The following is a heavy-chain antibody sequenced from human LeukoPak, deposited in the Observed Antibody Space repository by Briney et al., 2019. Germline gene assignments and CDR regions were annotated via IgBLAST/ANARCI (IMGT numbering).Heavy chain of an antibody. CDR2: IYPGDSDT. CDR1: GYSFTSYW. V-gene: IGHV5-51*01. D-gene: IGHD6-13*01. CDR3: ATRLKQYSSTWLEPFDY. Sequence: GESLKISCKGSGYSFTSYWIGWVRQMPGKGLEWMGIIYPGDSDTRYSPSFQGQVTISVDKSISTAYLQWSGLKASDTAIYYCATRLKQYSSTWLEPFDYWGQGTLVTVSS. J-gene: IGHJ4*02.